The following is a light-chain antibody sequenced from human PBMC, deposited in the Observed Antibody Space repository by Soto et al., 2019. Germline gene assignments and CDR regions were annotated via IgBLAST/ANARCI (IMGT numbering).Light chain of an antibody. CDR3: QQYDNGLIT. CDR1: QSIGNY. J-gene: IGKJ5*01. V-gene: IGKV1-39*01. Sequence: DIQMTQSPSSLSASVGDRVTITCRASQSIGNYLNWYQHKPGEAPKLLIYAASSLQSGVPSKFTGSGSGTDFTLTINFVQPEDFATYYCQQYDNGLITFGQGTRLEIK. CDR2: AAS.